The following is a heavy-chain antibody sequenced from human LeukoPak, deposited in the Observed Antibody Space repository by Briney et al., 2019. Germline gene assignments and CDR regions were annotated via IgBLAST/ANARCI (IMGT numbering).Heavy chain of an antibody. V-gene: IGHV4-4*02. CDR3: LRESGPYSPFGH. Sequence: PSGTLSLTCGVSGGSITTTNYWSWVRQSPGRGLEWIGEISLSGYTGFNPSLRGRVTMSLDESNNHLSLTLTSVTAADTAIYYCLRESGPYSPFGHWGQGILVTVTT. CDR2: ISLSGYT. J-gene: IGHJ4*02. D-gene: IGHD1-26*01. CDR1: GGSITTTNY.